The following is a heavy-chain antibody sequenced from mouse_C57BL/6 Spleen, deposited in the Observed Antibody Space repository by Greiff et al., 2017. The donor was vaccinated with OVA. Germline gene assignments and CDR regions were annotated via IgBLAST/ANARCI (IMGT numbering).Heavy chain of an antibody. Sequence: EVMLVESGEGLVKPGGSLKLSCAASGFTFSSYAMSWVRQTPEKRLEWVAYISSGGDYIYYADTVKGRFTISRDNARNTLYLQMSSLKSEDTAMYYCTREKYGNYGFAYWGQGTLVTVSA. CDR3: TREKYGNYGFAY. J-gene: IGHJ3*01. V-gene: IGHV5-9-1*02. CDR1: GFTFSSYA. D-gene: IGHD2-10*02. CDR2: ISSGGDYI.